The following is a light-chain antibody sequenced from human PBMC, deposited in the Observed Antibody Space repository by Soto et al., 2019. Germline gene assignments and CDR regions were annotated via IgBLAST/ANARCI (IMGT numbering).Light chain of an antibody. V-gene: IGKV1-27*01. CDR3: QNDNGAPLT. CDR2: AAY. CDR1: QVITTY. Sequence: DIQMTQSPSSLSASVGDRVTITCRASQVITTYLVWYQQKPGTVPKLLIFAAYTLQSVVPSRFSGSGSGTDFTLTIRSLQPEDVATDYCQNDNGAPLTFGQGNKVAIQ. J-gene: IGKJ1*01.